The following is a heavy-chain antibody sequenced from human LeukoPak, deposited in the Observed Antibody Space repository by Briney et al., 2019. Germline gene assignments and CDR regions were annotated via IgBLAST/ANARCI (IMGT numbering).Heavy chain of an antibody. Sequence: GGSLRLSCAASGFTFSSYEMNWVRQAPGKGLEWVSYISSSGSTIYYGDSVKGRFTISRDDAKNSLFLQMNSLRAEDTATYYCARGEFGDYYYFYMDVWGKGTTVTVSS. CDR2: ISSSGSTI. CDR1: GFTFSSYE. CDR3: ARGEFGDYYYFYMDV. D-gene: IGHD2/OR15-2a*01. J-gene: IGHJ6*03. V-gene: IGHV3-48*03.